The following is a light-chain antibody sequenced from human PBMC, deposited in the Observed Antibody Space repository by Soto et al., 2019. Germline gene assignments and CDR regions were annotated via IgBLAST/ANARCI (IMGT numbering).Light chain of an antibody. V-gene: IGKV3-20*01. CDR3: QQYGSLPRT. CDR2: GAS. CDR1: QRVSSGY. J-gene: IGKJ1*01. Sequence: EIVLTQSPGTLSLSPGERATLSCRASQRVSSGYLAWYQQKPGQAPRLLTYGASSRATGIPDRFSGSGSGIGFTLTISRLEPEDFAVYYCQQYGSLPRTFGQGTKVDIK.